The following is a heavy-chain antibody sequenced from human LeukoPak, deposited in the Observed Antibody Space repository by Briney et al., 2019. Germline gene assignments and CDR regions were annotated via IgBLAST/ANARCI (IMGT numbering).Heavy chain of an antibody. Sequence: SQTLSLTCTVSGGSISSGDYYWSWIRQPPGKGLGWIGYIYYSGSTYYNPSLKSRVTISVDTSKNQFSLKLSSVTAADTAVYYCARGELVIKPYYYYGMDVWGKGTTVTVSS. CDR3: ARGELVIKPYYYYGMDV. CDR1: GGSISSGDYY. J-gene: IGHJ6*04. V-gene: IGHV4-30-4*01. CDR2: IYYSGST. D-gene: IGHD3/OR15-3a*01.